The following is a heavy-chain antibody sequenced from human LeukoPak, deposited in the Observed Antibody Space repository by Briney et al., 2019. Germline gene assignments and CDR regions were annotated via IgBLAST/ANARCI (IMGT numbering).Heavy chain of an antibody. J-gene: IGHJ4*02. CDR3: TTYGSGRKFDY. CDR2: IKSKTDGGTT. CDR1: GFTFSDYY. Sequence: PGGSLRLSCAASGFTFSDYYMSWIRRAPGKGLEWVGRIKSKTDGGTTDYAAPVKGRFTISRDDSTNTLYLQMNSLKSEDTAVYYCTTYGSGRKFDYWGQGILVTVSS. D-gene: IGHD3-10*01. V-gene: IGHV3-15*01.